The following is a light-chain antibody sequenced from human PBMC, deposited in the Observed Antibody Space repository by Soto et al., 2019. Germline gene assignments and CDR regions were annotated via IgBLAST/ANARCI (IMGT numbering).Light chain of an antibody. CDR1: SSNLGINF. CDR2: SNN. CDR3: AVWDDSLSGYV. J-gene: IGLJ1*01. Sequence: QSVLSQPPSASWTPGQRVTISCSGSSSNLGINFVYWYQQLPGTAPKLLIYSNNQRPSGVPDRFTGSRSGTSASLAIRGLQSEDEAEYYCAVWDDSLSGYVFGTGTKVTVL. V-gene: IGLV1-47*02.